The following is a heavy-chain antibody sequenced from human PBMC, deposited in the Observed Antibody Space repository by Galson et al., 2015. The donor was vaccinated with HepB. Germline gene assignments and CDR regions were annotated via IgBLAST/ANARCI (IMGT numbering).Heavy chain of an antibody. CDR1: GFTFSSYS. V-gene: IGHV3-48*01. CDR2: ISSSSSTI. J-gene: IGHJ4*02. D-gene: IGHD3-22*01. CDR3: ARRSDYYDSSGLWEYYFDY. Sequence: LRLSCAASGFTFSSYSMNWVRQAPGKGLEWVSYISSSSSTIYYADSVKGRFTISRDNAKNSLYLQMNSLRAEDTAVYYCARRSDYYDSSGLWEYYFDYWGQGTLVTVSS.